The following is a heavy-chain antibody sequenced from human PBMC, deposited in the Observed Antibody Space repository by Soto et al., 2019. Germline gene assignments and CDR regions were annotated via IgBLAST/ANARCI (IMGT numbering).Heavy chain of an antibody. J-gene: IGHJ4*02. CDR1: GGSVRTGSYH. V-gene: IGHV4-61*01. D-gene: IGHD7-27*01. Sequence: QVQLQESGPGRVKPSETLSLPCSVSGGSVRTGSYHWSWIRQPPGKGLEWIGFIPNNGSPDYNPPLKSRVVGSIDRSKNQFSLKVNSVTADDTAVYFCARIGWGGDSWGQGNLVTVSS. CDR3: ARIGWGGDS. CDR2: IPNNGSP.